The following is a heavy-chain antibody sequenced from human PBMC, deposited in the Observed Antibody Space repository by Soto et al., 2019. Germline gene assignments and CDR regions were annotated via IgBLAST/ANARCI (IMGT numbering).Heavy chain of an antibody. J-gene: IGHJ5*02. Sequence: QGQLVQSGAEVKKPGASVKVSCTASGNTFTNFGVTWVRQSPGQGLEWMGWISAYTDEPNYAQKFQGRVTMTIDTSTSTAYLDLRSLTSDDTAVYYCARVIPGAEACFDPWGQGTLVTVSS. D-gene: IGHD2-2*01. CDR1: GNTFTNFG. CDR3: ARVIPGAEACFDP. CDR2: ISAYTDEP. V-gene: IGHV1-18*01.